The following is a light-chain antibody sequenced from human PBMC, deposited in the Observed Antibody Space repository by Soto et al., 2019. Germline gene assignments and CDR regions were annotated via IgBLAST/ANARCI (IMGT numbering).Light chain of an antibody. V-gene: IGKV1-5*01. J-gene: IGKJ1*01. CDR2: DAS. Sequence: DIQMTQPPSTLSASVGDTVTITCRASQSISIWLAWHQQKPGKAPKLLIYDASRLESGVPSRFSGSGSGTEFTLTISSLQPDDFATYYCQQYDVFYPRWTLGQGTKVDIK. CDR3: QQYDVFYPRWT. CDR1: QSISIW.